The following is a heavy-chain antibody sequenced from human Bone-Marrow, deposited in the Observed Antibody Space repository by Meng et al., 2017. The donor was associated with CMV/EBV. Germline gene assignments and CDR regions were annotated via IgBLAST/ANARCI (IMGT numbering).Heavy chain of an antibody. D-gene: IGHD2-2*01. CDR3: ARDGAPGGWVKYQLLLHYYYYGMDV. V-gene: IGHV1-69*05. CDR1: VGTFSSYA. Sequence: SEKVSYKASVGTFSSYAISWVRQAPGQGLEWMGGIIPIFGTANYAQKFQGRVTITTDESTSTAYMELSSLRSEDTAVYYCARDGAPGGWVKYQLLLHYYYYGMDVWGQGTTVTVSS. CDR2: IIPIFGTA. J-gene: IGHJ6*02.